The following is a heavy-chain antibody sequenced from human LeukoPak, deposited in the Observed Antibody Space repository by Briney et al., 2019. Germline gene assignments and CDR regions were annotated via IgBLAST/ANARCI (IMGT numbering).Heavy chain of an antibody. CDR3: ARAVGSSWFGRCWFDP. D-gene: IGHD6-13*01. CDR2: IYYSGST. CDR1: GGSISSSSYY. Sequence: SETLSLTCTVSGGSISSSSYYWGWIRQPPGKGLEWIGGIYYSGSTYYNPSLKSRVTISVDTSKNQFSLKLSSVTAADTAVYYCARAVGSSWFGRCWFDPWGQGTLVTVSS. V-gene: IGHV4-39*01. J-gene: IGHJ5*02.